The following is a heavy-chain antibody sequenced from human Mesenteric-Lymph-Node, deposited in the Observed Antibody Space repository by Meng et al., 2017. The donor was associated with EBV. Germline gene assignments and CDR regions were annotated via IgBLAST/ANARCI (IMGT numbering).Heavy chain of an antibody. CDR1: GGSFGGYY. D-gene: IGHD6-19*01. J-gene: IGHJ4*02. CDR2: ISHSGRT. V-gene: IGHV4-34*01. CDR3: ARAGSVGWSELDY. Sequence: QWQLQEWGPGLLKPSVTLPLTCAVYGGSFGGYYWSWIRQPPGKGLEWIGEISHSGRTNYNPSLKSRVSLSVDTSKNQFSLKLSSVTAADTAVYYCARAGSVGWSELDYWGQGTLVTVSS.